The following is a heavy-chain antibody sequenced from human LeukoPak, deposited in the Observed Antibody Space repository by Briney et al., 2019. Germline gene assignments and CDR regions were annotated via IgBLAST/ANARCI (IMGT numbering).Heavy chain of an antibody. Sequence: PSETLSLTCAVYGGSFSGYYWSWIRQPPGKGLEWIGEINHSGSTNYNPSLKSRVTISVDTSKNQLSLKLSSVTAADTAVYYCARRDYVWGSYRNFDYWGQGTLVTVSS. V-gene: IGHV4-34*01. D-gene: IGHD3-16*02. CDR3: ARRDYVWGSYRNFDY. CDR2: INHSGST. CDR1: GGSFSGYY. J-gene: IGHJ4*02.